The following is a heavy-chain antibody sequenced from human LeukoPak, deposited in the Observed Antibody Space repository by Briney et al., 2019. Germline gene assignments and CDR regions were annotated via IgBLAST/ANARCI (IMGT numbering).Heavy chain of an antibody. Sequence: SETLSLTCTVSGGSISSSSYYWGWIRQPPGKGLEWIGSMYYSGSTYYNPSLKSRVTISVDTSKNQFSLKLSSVTAADTAVYYCARSDFWSGSIDYWGQGTLVTVSS. CDR1: GGSISSSSYY. CDR2: MYYSGST. J-gene: IGHJ4*02. CDR3: ARSDFWSGSIDY. D-gene: IGHD3-3*01. V-gene: IGHV4-39*07.